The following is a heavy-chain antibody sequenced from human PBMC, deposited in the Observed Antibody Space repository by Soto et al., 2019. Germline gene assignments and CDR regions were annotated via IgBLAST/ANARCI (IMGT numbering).Heavy chain of an antibody. CDR1: GYTFTEYD. D-gene: IGHD1-1*01. Sequence: QVQVVQSRAEVKKPGASVKVSCKTSGYTFTEYDLNWVRQAPGQGPEYMGWVSPENRNAGYAPQFRGRVSMTTDTTLSTAYLELTNLTFEDTAVYYCEVTTGYWGQGTMVTVSS. CDR3: EVTTGY. V-gene: IGHV1-8*01. CDR2: VSPENRNA. J-gene: IGHJ4*02.